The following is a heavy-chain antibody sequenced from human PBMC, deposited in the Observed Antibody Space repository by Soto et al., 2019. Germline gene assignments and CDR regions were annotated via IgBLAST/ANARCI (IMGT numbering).Heavy chain of an antibody. D-gene: IGHD2-21*01. CDR3: AREVVEVDATISLYLDP. CDR2: MNTNTNSS. CDR1: GFTFTSHD. J-gene: IGHJ5*02. Sequence: GASVKVSCKTSGFTFTSHDIHWVRQATGQGLEWMGWMNTNTNSSDCAQRFQDRVTLTWNTSISTAYMEMRRLTFDDTAVYFCAREVVEVDATISLYLDPWGQGTQVTVSS. V-gene: IGHV1-8*01.